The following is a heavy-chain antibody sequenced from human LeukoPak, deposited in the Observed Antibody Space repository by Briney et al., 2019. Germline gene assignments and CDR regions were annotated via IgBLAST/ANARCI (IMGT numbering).Heavy chain of an antibody. CDR2: TYYRSKWYN. CDR3: ARGVGSGWYGSFDY. V-gene: IGHV6-1*01. CDR1: GDSVSSNSAA. J-gene: IGHJ4*02. D-gene: IGHD6-19*01. Sequence: SQTLSLTCAISGDSVSSNSAAWNWIRQSPSRGLEWLGRTYYRSKWYNDYAVSVKSRITINPDTSKNQSSLQLNSVTPEDTAVYYCARGVGSGWYGSFDYWGQGTLVTVSS.